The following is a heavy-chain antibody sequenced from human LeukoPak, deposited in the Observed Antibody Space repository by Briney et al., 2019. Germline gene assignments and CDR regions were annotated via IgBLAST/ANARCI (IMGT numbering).Heavy chain of an antibody. V-gene: IGHV1-18*01. D-gene: IGHD3-22*01. CDR3: ARDFRKDDSSAYYYIGWFDP. Sequence: ASVKVSCKASGYTFTSYGISWVRQAPGQGLKGLGWISASDGNTKHAPKLQGRVTMTTDTSTSTAYMELRSLRSDNTAVYYCARDFRKDDSSAYYYIGWFDPWGQGTPVTVSS. CDR2: ISASDGNT. J-gene: IGHJ5*02. CDR1: GYTFTSYG.